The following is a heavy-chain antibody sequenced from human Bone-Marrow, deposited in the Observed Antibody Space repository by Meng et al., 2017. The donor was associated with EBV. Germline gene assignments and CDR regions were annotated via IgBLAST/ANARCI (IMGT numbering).Heavy chain of an antibody. Sequence: SSTYSGPPLVKPTQTITLTCTFSGFSLRTPGVGVGWILQPPGEALEWLAVIYWDDDKRYSPSLKSRLTITKDTSKQQVVLTMTNMDPVDTATYYCAHRRDYSYFDYWGQGTLVTVSS. CDR3: AHRRDYSYFDY. CDR1: GFSLRTPGVG. J-gene: IGHJ4*02. D-gene: IGHD2-21*01. V-gene: IGHV2-5*02. CDR2: IYWDDDK.